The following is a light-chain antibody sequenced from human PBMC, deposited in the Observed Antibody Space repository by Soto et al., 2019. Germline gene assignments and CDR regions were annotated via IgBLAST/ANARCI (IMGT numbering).Light chain of an antibody. CDR1: QSVLYTSNDKNY. Sequence: IVMTQSPDSLAVSLGARATINCKSSQSVLYTSNDKNYLAWYQQKPGQPPKLLIYWASTRESGVPDRCSGSGSGTDFTLTISSLQAEDVAVYFCQQYYSAPYTFGQGTKLEIK. V-gene: IGKV4-1*01. CDR2: WAS. CDR3: QQYYSAPYT. J-gene: IGKJ2*01.